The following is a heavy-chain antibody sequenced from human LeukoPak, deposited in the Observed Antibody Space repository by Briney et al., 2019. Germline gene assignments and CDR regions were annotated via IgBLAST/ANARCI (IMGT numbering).Heavy chain of an antibody. Sequence: GGSLRLSCAASGFTFSSYSMSWVRQAPGKGLEWVSSISSSSSYIYYADSVKGRFTISRDNAKNSLYLQMNSLRAEDTAVYYCARGYYDSRGYYPLWGQGTLVTVSS. V-gene: IGHV3-21*01. CDR3: ARGYYDSRGYYPL. CDR2: ISSSSSYI. J-gene: IGHJ4*02. D-gene: IGHD3-22*01. CDR1: GFTFSSYS.